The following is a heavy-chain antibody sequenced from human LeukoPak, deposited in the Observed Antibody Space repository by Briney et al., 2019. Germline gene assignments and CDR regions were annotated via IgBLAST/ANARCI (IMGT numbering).Heavy chain of an antibody. CDR2: IYYSGST. CDR1: GYSISSGYY. J-gene: IGHJ6*03. CDR3: ARDGESGYSYGYVYYYMDV. D-gene: IGHD5-18*01. V-gene: IGHV4-38-2*02. Sequence: SETLSLTCTVSGYSISSGYYWGWIRQPPGKGLEWIGSIYYSGSTYYNPSLKSRVTISVDTSKNQFSLKLSSVTAADTAVYYCARDGESGYSYGYVYYYMDVWGKGTTVTVSS.